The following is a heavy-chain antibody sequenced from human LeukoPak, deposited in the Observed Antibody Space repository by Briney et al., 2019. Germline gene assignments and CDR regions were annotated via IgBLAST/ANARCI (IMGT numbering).Heavy chain of an antibody. V-gene: IGHV3-20*04. CDR1: GFTFDDYG. J-gene: IGHJ6*03. Sequence: GGSLRLSCAASGFTFDDYGMSWLRHAPGKGLEWVSGIDWYGGSTVYADSVKGRFTISRDNAKNSLYLQMNSLRAEDTALYYCARELTMVRGVINYYMDVWGKGTTVTVSS. CDR3: ARELTMVRGVINYYMDV. CDR2: IDWYGGST. D-gene: IGHD3-10*01.